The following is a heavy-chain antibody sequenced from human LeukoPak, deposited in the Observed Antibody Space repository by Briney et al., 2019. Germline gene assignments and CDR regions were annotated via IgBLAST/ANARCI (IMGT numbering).Heavy chain of an antibody. D-gene: IGHD5-18*01. CDR2: IYYSGSA. CDR3: ASGTAMTYYMDV. Sequence: SETLSLTCTVSGGSISSYYWSWIRQPPGKGLDWIGYIYYSGSANYNPSLKSRVTISVDTSKNQSSLTLSSVTDADTAVYYCASGTAMTYYMDVWGKGTTVTVSS. V-gene: IGHV4-59*01. J-gene: IGHJ6*03. CDR1: GGSISSYY.